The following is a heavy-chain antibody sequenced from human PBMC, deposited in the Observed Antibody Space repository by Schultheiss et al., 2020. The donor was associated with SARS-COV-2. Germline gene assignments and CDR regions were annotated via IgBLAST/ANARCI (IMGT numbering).Heavy chain of an antibody. CDR3: ARGTYYYDSSGYYSTPMYYYYGMDV. CDR1: GGSISGYY. V-gene: IGHV4-34*01. Sequence: SETLSLTCTVSGGSISGYYWSWIRQPPGKGLEWIGEINHSGSTNYNPSLKSRVTISVDTSKNQFSLKLSSVTAADTAVYYCARGTYYYDSSGYYSTPMYYYYGMDVWGQGTTVTVSS. D-gene: IGHD3-22*01. J-gene: IGHJ6*02. CDR2: INHSGST.